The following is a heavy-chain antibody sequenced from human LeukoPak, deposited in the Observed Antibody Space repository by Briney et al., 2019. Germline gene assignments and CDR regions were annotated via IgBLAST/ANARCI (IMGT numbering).Heavy chain of an antibody. J-gene: IGHJ6*02. CDR3: ARARSPLPYYYYYGLDV. Sequence: SVKVSCKASGGTFSSYAISWVRQAPGQGLEWMGGIIPIFGTANYAQKFQGRVTITADESTSTAYMELSSLRSEDTAVYYCARARSPLPYYYYYGLDVWGQGTTVTVSS. D-gene: IGHD2-2*01. V-gene: IGHV1-69*13. CDR2: IIPIFGTA. CDR1: GGTFSSYA.